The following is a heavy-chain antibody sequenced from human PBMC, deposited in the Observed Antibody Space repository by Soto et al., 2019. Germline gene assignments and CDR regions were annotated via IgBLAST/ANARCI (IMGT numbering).Heavy chain of an antibody. CDR2: ISSTGRTI. CDR1: GFTFTSAT. CDR3: ARSYSSGWEFDY. J-gene: IGHJ4*02. D-gene: IGHD6-19*01. Sequence: GGSLRLSCSGSGFTFTSATMSWIRQAPGKGLEWVSYISSTGRTIYYADSVKGRFTVSRDNAQNSLSLKLNSLRVEDTAVYYCARSYSSGWEFDYWGQGTQVTVSS. V-gene: IGHV3-11*01.